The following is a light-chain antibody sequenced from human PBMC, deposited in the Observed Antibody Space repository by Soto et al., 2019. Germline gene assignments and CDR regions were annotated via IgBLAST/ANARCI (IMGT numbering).Light chain of an antibody. J-gene: IGKJ1*01. CDR2: GAS. V-gene: IGKV3-11*01. CDR3: QQRSNWLWT. Sequence: EIVLTQSPGTLALSPGERATLSCRASQSVNSRLAWYQHKPGQAPRLLIYGASSRATGIPARSSGSGSGTDFTLTISSLEPEDFAVYYCQQRSNWLWTFGQGTKVDIK. CDR1: QSVNSR.